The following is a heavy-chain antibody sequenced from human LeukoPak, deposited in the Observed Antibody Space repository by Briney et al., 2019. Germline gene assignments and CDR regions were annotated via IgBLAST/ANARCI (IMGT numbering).Heavy chain of an antibody. CDR3: AIHIVVVPAAKKKNWFDP. CDR2: INHSGST. V-gene: IGHV4-34*01. CDR1: GGSFSGYY. J-gene: IGHJ5*02. D-gene: IGHD2-2*01. Sequence: SETRSLTCALYGGSFSGYYWSWIRQPPGKGLEWIGEINHSGSTNYNPSLKSRVTISVDTSKNQFSLKLSSVTAADTAVYYCAIHIVVVPAAKKKNWFDPWGQGTLVTVSS.